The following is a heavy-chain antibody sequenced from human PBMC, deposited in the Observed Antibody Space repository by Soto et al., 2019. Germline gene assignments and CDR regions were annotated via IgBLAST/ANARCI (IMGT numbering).Heavy chain of an antibody. CDR1: GGTFSSYT. D-gene: IGHD6-13*01. CDR3: ARESPRSRMAAAGSDY. J-gene: IGHJ4*02. CDR2: IIPILGIA. V-gene: IGHV1-69*04. Sequence: SVKVSCKASGGTFSSYTISWVRQAPGQGLEWMGRIIPILGIANYAQKFQGRVTITADKSTSTAYMELSSLRSEDTAVYYCARESPRSRMAAAGSDYWGQGTLVTVSS.